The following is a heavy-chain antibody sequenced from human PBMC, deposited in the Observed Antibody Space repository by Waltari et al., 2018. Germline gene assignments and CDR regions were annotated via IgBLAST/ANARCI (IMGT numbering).Heavy chain of an antibody. CDR1: GYSISSGYY. Sequence: QVQLQESGPRLVTPSETLSLNCAVSGYSISSGYYWDWIRQPPGKGLEWMGTINHSGLTHYNPSLKSGVTITVDTSKTLFSREMRSVTAADTAVYYCARGGGLLRGVSGYGYGMDVWGQGTTVTVSS. V-gene: IGHV4-38-2*01. CDR2: INHSGLT. CDR3: ARGGGLLRGVSGYGYGMDV. D-gene: IGHD3-10*01. J-gene: IGHJ6*02.